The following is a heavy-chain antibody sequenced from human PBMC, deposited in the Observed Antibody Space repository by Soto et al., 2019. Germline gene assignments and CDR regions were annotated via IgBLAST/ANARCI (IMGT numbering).Heavy chain of an antibody. J-gene: IGHJ4*02. D-gene: IGHD4-17*01. V-gene: IGHV4-61*01. CDR3: ARVRGDYVGGDYFDY. CDR2: IYYSGST. CDR1: GGSVSSESHY. Sequence: SETLSLTCTVSGGSVSSESHYWSWIRQPPGKGLEWIGYIYYSGSTNYNPSLKSRVTISVDTSKNQFSLKLSSVTAADTAVYYCARVRGDYVGGDYFDYWGQGTLVTVSS.